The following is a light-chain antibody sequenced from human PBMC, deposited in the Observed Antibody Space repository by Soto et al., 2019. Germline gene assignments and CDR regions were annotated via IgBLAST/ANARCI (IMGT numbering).Light chain of an antibody. CDR2: NVS. Sequence: QSALTQPRSVSGSPGQSVTISCSGTSTDVGGYNYVSWYQQHPGEAPKVMIYNVSERPSGVPDRFSGSKSGNTASLTISGLQAEDEADYYCCSYAGSPRDVFGTGTKVTVL. CDR3: CSYAGSPRDV. CDR1: STDVGGYNY. J-gene: IGLJ1*01. V-gene: IGLV2-11*01.